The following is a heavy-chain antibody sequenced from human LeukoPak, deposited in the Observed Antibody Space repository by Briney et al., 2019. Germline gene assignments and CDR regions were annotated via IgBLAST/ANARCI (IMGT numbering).Heavy chain of an antibody. V-gene: IGHV4-59*01. CDR2: INHSGIT. CDR1: GGSISSYY. D-gene: IGHD3-22*01. J-gene: IGHJ3*02. CDR3: ARFYYDSSGYGFDS. Sequence: SETLSLTRTVSGGSISSYYWSWIRQPPGKGLEWIGYINHSGITNNNPSLKSRVTTSVDTSKNQFSLKLSSVTAADTAVYYCARFYYDSSGYGFDSWGQGTKVTVSS.